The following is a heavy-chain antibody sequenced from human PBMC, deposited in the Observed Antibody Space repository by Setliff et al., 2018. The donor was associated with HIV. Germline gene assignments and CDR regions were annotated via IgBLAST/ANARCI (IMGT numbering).Heavy chain of an antibody. V-gene: IGHV1-2*02. D-gene: IGHD1-26*01. CDR1: GYSFTAYY. Sequence: ASVKVSCKASGYSFTAYYIHFVRQAPGQGLEWMGWIQTNSGGTKSAQKFQGRVTMTRDTSISTAYMELNSLTSDDTAAYYCARGRHSGTYEAFDIWGPGTMVTVSS. CDR2: IQTNSGGT. CDR3: ARGRHSGTYEAFDI. J-gene: IGHJ3*02.